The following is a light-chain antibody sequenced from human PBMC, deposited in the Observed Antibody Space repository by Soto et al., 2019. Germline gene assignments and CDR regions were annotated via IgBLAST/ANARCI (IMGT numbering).Light chain of an antibody. CDR3: QSADSSGTYV. CDR1: ALPKQY. V-gene: IGLV3-25*02. Sequence: SYELTQPPSVSVSPGQTARITCSGNALPKQYAYWYQQKPGQAPVLVIYKDSERPSGIPERFSGSSSGTTVTLTISGVQAEDEADYYCQSADSSGTYVFXTGTKLTVL. J-gene: IGLJ1*01. CDR2: KDS.